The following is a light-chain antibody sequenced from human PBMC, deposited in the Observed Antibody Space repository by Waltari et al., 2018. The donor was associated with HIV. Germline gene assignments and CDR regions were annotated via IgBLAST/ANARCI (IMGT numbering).Light chain of an antibody. CDR1: NLSNNY. CDR3: QEWGNNTVV. Sequence: SYDLAHAPSLSVSPGQAAKIRYSVFNLSNNYVSWYHQKPGQSPLLLIFQTRQQPAGLPERFSGSSSGNTATLTIRGTQSVAESDYSCQEWGNNTVVFGGGTKLTVL. J-gene: IGLJ2*01. V-gene: IGLV3-1*01. CDR2: QTR.